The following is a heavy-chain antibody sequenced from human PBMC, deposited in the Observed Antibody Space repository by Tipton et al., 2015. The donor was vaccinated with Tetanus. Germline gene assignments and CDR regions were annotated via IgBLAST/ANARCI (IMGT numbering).Heavy chain of an antibody. CDR2: IYPYSGST. CDR3: ARAGGGSWGNFDY. Sequence: TLSLTCSVTGGSITSGTPYWGWVRQPPGKGLEWIGSIYPYSGSTDYNPSLRSRVSISTDTSKNQFSLKLTSVTAADTAVYYCARAGGGSWGNFDYWGQGTLVTVSS. J-gene: IGHJ4*02. CDR1: GGSITSGTPY. D-gene: IGHD6-13*01. V-gene: IGHV4-39*01.